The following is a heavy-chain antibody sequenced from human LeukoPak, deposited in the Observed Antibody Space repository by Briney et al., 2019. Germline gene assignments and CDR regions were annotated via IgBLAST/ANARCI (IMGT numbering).Heavy chain of an antibody. CDR3: ARDRACSSTSCYVY. V-gene: IGHV3-23*01. CDR1: GFTFSSYA. D-gene: IGHD2-2*01. J-gene: IGHJ4*03. Sequence: PGGSLRLSCAASGFTFSSYAMSWVRQAPGKGLEWVSAISGSGGSTYYADSVKGRFTISRDNSKNTLYLQMNSLRAEDTAVCYCARDRACSSTSCYVYWGQGTLVTVSS. CDR2: ISGSGGST.